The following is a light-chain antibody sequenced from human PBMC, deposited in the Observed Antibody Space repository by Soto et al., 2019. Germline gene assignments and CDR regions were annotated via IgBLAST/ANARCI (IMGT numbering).Light chain of an antibody. CDR2: GAS. V-gene: IGKV3-20*01. J-gene: IGKJ1*01. CDR3: QQYGNSPT. CDR1: ESVTRSY. Sequence: EIVLTQSPGPLSLSPGERATLSCRASESVTRSYLAWYQHKPGQAPRLLIYGASSRATGIPDRFSGGGSGTDFTLTISRLEPEDFAVYYCQQYGNSPTFGQGTKVEIK.